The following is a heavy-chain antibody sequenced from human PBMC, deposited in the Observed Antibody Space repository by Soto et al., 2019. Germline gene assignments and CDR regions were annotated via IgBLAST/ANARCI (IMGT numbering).Heavy chain of an antibody. CDR3: AKDVR. Sequence: EVHLVESGGDLVQPGGSLRLSCAASGFTFSSHWMSWVRQVPGKGLEWVANIKGDGSEKYYVDSVKGRFTISRDNAKNSLFLQMNSLRVEDTALYYCAKDVRWGQGTLVTVSS. CDR2: IKGDGSEK. CDR1: GFTFSSHW. V-gene: IGHV3-7*04. J-gene: IGHJ4*02.